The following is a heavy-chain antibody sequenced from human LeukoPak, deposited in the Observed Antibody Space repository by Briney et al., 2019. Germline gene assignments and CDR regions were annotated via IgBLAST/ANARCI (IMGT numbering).Heavy chain of an antibody. CDR1: GGSISSYY. CDR3: ARRFSGAADY. V-gene: IGHV4-59*08. Sequence: SETLSLTCTVSGGSISSYYWSWIRQPPGKGLEWIGYIYYSGSTNYNPSLKSRVTISVDTSKNQFSLKLSFVTAADTAVYYCARRFSGAADYWGQGTLVTVSS. CDR2: IYYSGST. D-gene: IGHD3-10*01. J-gene: IGHJ4*02.